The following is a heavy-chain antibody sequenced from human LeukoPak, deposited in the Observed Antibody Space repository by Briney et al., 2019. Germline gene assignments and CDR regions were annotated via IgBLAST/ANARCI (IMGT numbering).Heavy chain of an antibody. Sequence: GGSLRLSCAASGFTFSSYWMHWVRQAPGMGLVWVSRINSDGSSSSYADSVKGRFTISRDNAKNTLYLQMNSLRAEDTAVYYCARDPPGGFGYWGQGTLVTVSS. CDR1: GFTFSSYW. CDR2: INSDGSSS. J-gene: IGHJ4*02. D-gene: IGHD3-10*01. CDR3: ARDPPGGFGY. V-gene: IGHV3-74*01.